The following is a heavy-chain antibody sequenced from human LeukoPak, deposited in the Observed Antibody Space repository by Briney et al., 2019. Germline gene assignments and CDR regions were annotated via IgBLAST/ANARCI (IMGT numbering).Heavy chain of an antibody. Sequence: GGSLRLSCAASGFTFSSYAMSWVRQAPEKGLEWVSAISGSGGSTYYADSVKGRFTISRDNSKNTLYLQMNSLRAEDTAVYYCAKARGYYDSSLDYFDYWGQGTLVTVSS. D-gene: IGHD3-22*01. CDR1: GFTFSSYA. J-gene: IGHJ4*02. CDR2: ISGSGGST. CDR3: AKARGYYDSSLDYFDY. V-gene: IGHV3-23*01.